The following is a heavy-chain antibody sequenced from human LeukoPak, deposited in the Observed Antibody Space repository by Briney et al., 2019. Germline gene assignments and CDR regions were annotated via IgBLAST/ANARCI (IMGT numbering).Heavy chain of an antibody. J-gene: IGHJ6*02. V-gene: IGHV4-59*08. D-gene: IGHD3-9*01. CDR2: IYYSGST. CDR1: GGSISSYY. CDR3: ARILTGYGSSYYYYGMDV. Sequence: SETLSLTCTVSGGSISSYYWSWIRQPPGKGLEWIGYIYYSGSTNYNPSLKSRVTISVDTSKNQFSLKLSSVTAADTAVYYCARILTGYGSSYYYYGMDVWGQGTPVTVSS.